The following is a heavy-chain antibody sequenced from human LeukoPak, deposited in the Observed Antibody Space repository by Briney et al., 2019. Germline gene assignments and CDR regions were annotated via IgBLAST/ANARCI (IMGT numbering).Heavy chain of an antibody. CDR3: ARRGYGDYAPFDY. CDR2: ISASGGST. J-gene: IGHJ4*02. V-gene: IGHV3-23*01. D-gene: IGHD4-17*01. CDR1: GFTFRSYA. Sequence: GGSLGLSCAASGFTFRSYAMSWVRQAPGKGLEWVSGISASGGSTYYADSVKGRFSLSRDNSKNTLYLQMNSLRAEDTAVYYCARRGYGDYAPFDYWGQGTLVTVSS.